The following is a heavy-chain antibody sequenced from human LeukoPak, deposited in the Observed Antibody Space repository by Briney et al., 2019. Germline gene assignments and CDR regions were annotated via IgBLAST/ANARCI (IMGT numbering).Heavy chain of an antibody. J-gene: IGHJ3*02. CDR1: GFTFSSYG. CDR2: IWYDGSNK. D-gene: IGHD1-26*01. Sequence: GGSLRLSCAASGFTFSSYGMHWVRQAPGKGLEWVAVIWYDGSNKYYADSVKGRFTISRDNSKNTLYLQMNSLRAEDTAVYYCARDSGSYLGDAFDIWGQGTMVTVSS. CDR3: ARDSGSYLGDAFDI. V-gene: IGHV3-33*01.